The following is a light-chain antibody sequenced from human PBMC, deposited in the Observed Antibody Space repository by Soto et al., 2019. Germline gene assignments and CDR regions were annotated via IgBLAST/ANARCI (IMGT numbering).Light chain of an antibody. CDR3: QQYGGSPWT. Sequence: EIVLTQSPGTLSLSPGERATLSCRASQSVSSNYLAWFQQRPGQPPRLIIYGVSTRATGTPDRFSASGSGTDFTLTINRLEREDFAVYYCQQYGGSPWTFGQGPKLEIK. V-gene: IGKV3-20*01. J-gene: IGKJ1*01. CDR2: GVS. CDR1: QSVSSNY.